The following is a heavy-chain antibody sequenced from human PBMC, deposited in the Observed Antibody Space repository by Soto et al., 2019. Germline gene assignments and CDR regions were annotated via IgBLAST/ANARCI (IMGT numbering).Heavy chain of an antibody. CDR1: GGSISSCY. D-gene: IGHD2-15*01. Sequence: PXETLSLPATVSGGSISSCYWSWIRQPPGKGLDWIGYIYYSGSTNYNPSLKSRVTISVDTYKNQFSLKLSSVTAADTAVYYCAREYGGKSDYWGQGTLVTVSS. CDR2: IYYSGST. J-gene: IGHJ4*02. V-gene: IGHV4-59*01. CDR3: AREYGGKSDY.